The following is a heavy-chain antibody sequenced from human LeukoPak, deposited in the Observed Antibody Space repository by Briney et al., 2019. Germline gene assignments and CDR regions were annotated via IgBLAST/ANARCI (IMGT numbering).Heavy chain of an antibody. V-gene: IGHV1-8*01. CDR1: GYTFTSYD. D-gene: IGHD3-10*01. CDR2: MNPNSGNT. CDR3: ARRRMARGVTLFWFDP. Sequence: ASVKVSCKASGYTFTSYDTNWVRQATGQGLEWMGWMNPNSGNTGYAQKFQGRVTMTRNTSISTAYMELSSLRSEDTAVYYCARRRMARGVTLFWFDPWGQGTLVTVSS. J-gene: IGHJ5*02.